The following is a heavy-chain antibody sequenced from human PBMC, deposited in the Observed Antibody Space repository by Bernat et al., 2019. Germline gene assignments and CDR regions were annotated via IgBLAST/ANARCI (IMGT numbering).Heavy chain of an antibody. CDR1: GGSISSYY. Sequence: QLQLQESGPGLVKPSETLSLTCTVSGGSISSYYWSWIRQPPGKGLEWIGYIYYSGSTNYNPSLKSRVTISVDTSKNQFSLKLSSVTAADTAVYYCARDPGEIFGVVPGYFDLWGRGTLVTVSS. CDR3: ARDPGEIFGVVPGYFDL. J-gene: IGHJ2*01. CDR2: IYYSGST. V-gene: IGHV4-59*01. D-gene: IGHD3-3*01.